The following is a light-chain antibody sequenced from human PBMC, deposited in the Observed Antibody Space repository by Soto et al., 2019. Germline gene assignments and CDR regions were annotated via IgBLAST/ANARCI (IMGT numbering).Light chain of an antibody. CDR2: AAS. CDR1: QTISIN. CDR3: QQYNEWPYT. J-gene: IGKJ2*01. Sequence: EIVMTQSPATLSVSPGERATLSCRASQTISINLAWYQQKPGQPPRLLFYAASTRATASPPRFRGSGSGTEFTLTITDLQPEDFAVYYCQQYNEWPYTFGQGTKLETK. V-gene: IGKV3-15*01.